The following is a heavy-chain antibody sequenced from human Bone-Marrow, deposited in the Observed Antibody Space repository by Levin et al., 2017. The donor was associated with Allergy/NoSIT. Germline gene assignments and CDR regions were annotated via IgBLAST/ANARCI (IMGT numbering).Heavy chain of an antibody. J-gene: IGHJ5*01. CDR1: GFTFSSYS. CDR2: ISSSGRYI. V-gene: IGHV3-21*01. CDR3: ARPGGDYDLWTGYYSGWYDF. Sequence: GGSLRLSCAASGFTFSSYSMNWVRQAPGKGLEWVSSISSSGRYIYYADSVKGRFTISRDNAKNSLYLQMNSLRAEDTAVYYCARPGGDYDLWTGYYSGWYDFWGQGTQVTVSS. D-gene: IGHD3-3*01.